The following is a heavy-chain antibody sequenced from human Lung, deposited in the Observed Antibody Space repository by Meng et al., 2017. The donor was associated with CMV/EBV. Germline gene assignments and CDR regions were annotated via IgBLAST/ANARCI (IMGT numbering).Heavy chain of an antibody. J-gene: IGHJ6*02. Sequence: SGPTLVKPTETLTLTCTVSGFSLSNARMGVSWIRQPPGKALEWLAHIFSNDEKSYSTSLKSRLTSSKDTSKSQVVLTMTNMDPVDTATYYCARTGIAVAGTYYYYGMDVWGQGTXVTVSS. CDR1: GFSLSNARMG. D-gene: IGHD6-19*01. CDR3: ARTGIAVAGTYYYYGMDV. CDR2: IFSNDEK. V-gene: IGHV2-26*01.